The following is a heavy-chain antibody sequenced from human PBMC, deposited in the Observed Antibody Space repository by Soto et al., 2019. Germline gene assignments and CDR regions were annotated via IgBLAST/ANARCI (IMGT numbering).Heavy chain of an antibody. D-gene: IGHD4-17*01. CDR1: GFTFSSYW. CDR3: AREPFRYGDYVDYFDY. V-gene: IGHV3-7*03. Sequence: GVSLRLSCAASGFTFSSYWMSWVRQAPGKGLEWVANIKQDGSEKYYVDSVKGRFTISRDNAKNSLYLQMNSLRAEDTAVYYCAREPFRYGDYVDYFDYWGQGTLVTVSS. CDR2: IKQDGSEK. J-gene: IGHJ4*02.